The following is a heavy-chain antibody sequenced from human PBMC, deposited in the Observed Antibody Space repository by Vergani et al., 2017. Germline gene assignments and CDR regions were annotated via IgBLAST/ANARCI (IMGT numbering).Heavy chain of an antibody. D-gene: IGHD6-13*01. CDR1: GGSISSGSYY. J-gene: IGHJ4*02. Sequence: QVQLQESGPGLVKPSQTLSLTCTVSGGSISSGSYYWSWIRQPAGKGLEWIGRIFTSGRTNYNPSLKSRVTISLDTSKNQFSLKLNSLTAADTAVYYCARAAAAALDYWGQGTLVTVSS. CDR3: ARAAAAALDY. V-gene: IGHV4-61*02. CDR2: IFTSGRT.